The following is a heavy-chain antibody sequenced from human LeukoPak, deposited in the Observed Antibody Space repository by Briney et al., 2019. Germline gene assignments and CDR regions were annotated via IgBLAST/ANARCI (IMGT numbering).Heavy chain of an antibody. V-gene: IGHV4-34*01. Sequence: SETLSLTCAVYGGSFSGYYWGWIRQPPGKGLEWIGEINHSGSINYNPSLKSRVTISVDTSKNQFSLKLSSVTAADTAVYYCARGTLRYFDWLGSNWFDPWGQGTLVTVSS. CDR2: INHSGSI. D-gene: IGHD3-9*01. J-gene: IGHJ5*02. CDR3: ARGTLRYFDWLGSNWFDP. CDR1: GGSFSGYY.